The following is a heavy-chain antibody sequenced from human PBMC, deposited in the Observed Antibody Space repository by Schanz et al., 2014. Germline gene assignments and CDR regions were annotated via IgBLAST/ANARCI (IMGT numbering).Heavy chain of an antibody. Sequence: QVQLVQSGDEVKKPGASVKVSCKTSGYTFSDYGITWVRQAPGQGLEWVGWISPYTGNTHYFDKMEGRVTMTTDTSTSTAYMELRSLRSDDTAVYYCARDYYDSSGYYYCDYWGQGTLVTVSS. CDR2: ISPYTGNT. CDR3: ARDYYDSSGYYYCDY. CDR1: GYTFSDYG. J-gene: IGHJ4*02. D-gene: IGHD3-22*01. V-gene: IGHV1-18*01.